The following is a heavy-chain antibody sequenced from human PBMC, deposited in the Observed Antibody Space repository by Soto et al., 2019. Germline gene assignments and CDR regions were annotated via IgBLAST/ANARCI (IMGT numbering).Heavy chain of an antibody. CDR3: ATEMGATQGPFDN. V-gene: IGHV3-23*01. D-gene: IGHD1-26*01. Sequence: VGSLRLSCVVSVFPFGANAMSWVRQAPGKGLEWVSGLSNTGRRTSYADSVKGRFNISRDNSEDTVYLQMNSLRVEDTAVYYCATEMGATQGPFDNWGQGTLVTVSS. J-gene: IGHJ4*02. CDR1: VFPFGANA. CDR2: LSNTGRRT.